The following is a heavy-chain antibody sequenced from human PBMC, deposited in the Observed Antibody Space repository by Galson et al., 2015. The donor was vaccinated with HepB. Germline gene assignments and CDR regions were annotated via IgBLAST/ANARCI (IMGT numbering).Heavy chain of an antibody. V-gene: IGHV1-69*13. J-gene: IGHJ5*02. D-gene: IGHD2-2*01. CDR1: GGTFSSYA. CDR3: ARGPMGCSSTSCPRAYNWFDP. CDR2: IIPIFGTA. Sequence: SVKVSCKASGGTFSSYAISWVRQAPGQGLEWMGGIIPIFGTANYAQKFQGRVTITADESTSTAYMELSSLRSEDTAVYYCARGPMGCSSTSCPRAYNWFDPWGQGTLVTVSS.